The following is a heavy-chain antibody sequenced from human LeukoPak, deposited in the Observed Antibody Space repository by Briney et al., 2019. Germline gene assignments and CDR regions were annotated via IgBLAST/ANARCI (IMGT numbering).Heavy chain of an antibody. D-gene: IGHD2-15*01. CDR1: GGSISSGTYY. CDR2: IYTSGST. V-gene: IGHV4-61*02. J-gene: IGHJ6*03. Sequence: SETLSLTCTVSGGSISSGTYYWSWIRHPAGKGLEWIGRIYTSGSTNYNPSLKSRVTISVDTSKNQFSLKLSSVTAADTAVYYCARARRLKTSSGGSCFYYYYMDVWGKGTTVTVSS. CDR3: ARARRLKTSSGGSCFYYYYMDV.